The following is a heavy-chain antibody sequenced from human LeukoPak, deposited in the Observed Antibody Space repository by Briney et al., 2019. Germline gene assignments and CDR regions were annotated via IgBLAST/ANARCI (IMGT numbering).Heavy chain of an antibody. J-gene: IGHJ6*03. Sequence: GGSLRLSCAASGFTFSSYWMSWIRQAPGKGLEWVANIRQDGVKKNYVDSVKGRFTISRDNAKNSLYLQMNSLRAEDTAVYYCARDYNHYMDVWGKGTTVTVSS. CDR2: IRQDGVKK. CDR1: GFTFSSYW. V-gene: IGHV3-7*01. CDR3: ARDYNHYMDV.